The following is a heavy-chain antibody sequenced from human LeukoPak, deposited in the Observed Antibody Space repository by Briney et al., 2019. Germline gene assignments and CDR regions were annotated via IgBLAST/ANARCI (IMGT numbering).Heavy chain of an antibody. CDR3: ARGYASAWCDH. V-gene: IGHV3-48*03. CDR1: GFTFSSYA. CDR2: ISSRGDTI. D-gene: IGHD6-19*01. J-gene: IGHJ5*02. Sequence: PGRSLRLSCAASGFTFSSYAMHWVRQAPGKGLEWISYISSRGDTIYYADSVRGRFTLYRDNAKNSLYLQMNSLRVEDTAVYYCARGYASAWCDHWGQGALVTVSS.